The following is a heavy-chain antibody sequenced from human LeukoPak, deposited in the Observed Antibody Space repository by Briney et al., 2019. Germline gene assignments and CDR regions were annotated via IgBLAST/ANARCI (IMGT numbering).Heavy chain of an antibody. CDR2: ISGSGGST. D-gene: IGHD3-22*01. J-gene: IGHJ4*02. CDR1: GFTFSSYA. CDR3: AKLTTYYYDSSGYCIDY. V-gene: IGHV3-23*01. Sequence: PGGSLRLSCAASGFTFSSYAMSWVRQAPGKGLEWVSAISGSGGSTSYADSVKGRFTISRDNSKNTLYLQMNSLRAEDTAVYYCAKLTTYYYDSSGYCIDYWGQGTLVTVSS.